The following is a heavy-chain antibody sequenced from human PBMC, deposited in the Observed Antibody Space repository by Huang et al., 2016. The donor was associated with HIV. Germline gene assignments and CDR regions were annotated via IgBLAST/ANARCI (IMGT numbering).Heavy chain of an antibody. CDR2: IYYKGGT. D-gene: IGHD3-10*01. CDR1: GCLIRSWGYH. V-gene: IGHV4-39*01. J-gene: IGHJ6*03. Sequence: QPLLPESGPGLVKPSEALALTCAVFGCLIRSWGYHWGWIRQPPGKGLEWIGSIYYKGGTHYSPSLKRRVTIAVDTSKNFCFLNLTSMTAADTAVYYCARHREGPVAYYSGWGSHLNYMDVWGRGRTVVVSS. CDR3: ARHREGPVAYYSGWGSHLNYMDV.